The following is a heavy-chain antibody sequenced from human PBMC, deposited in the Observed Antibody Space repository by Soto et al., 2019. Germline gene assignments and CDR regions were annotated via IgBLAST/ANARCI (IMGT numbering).Heavy chain of an antibody. CDR1: GGSTTYYY. J-gene: IGHJ4*02. CDR3: AKGWGPGGIVVDY. D-gene: IGHD3-22*01. Sequence: QVQLQESGPGLVKPSETLSLTCTVSGGSTTYYYWSWFRQAPGKGLEWLGYIYYTGSTNYNPSLKRRLPMSVDSSKSQCAVNLTSVTAEDTAVYYCAKGWGPGGIVVDYWGQGALVIVSS. CDR2: IYYTGST. V-gene: IGHV4-59*01.